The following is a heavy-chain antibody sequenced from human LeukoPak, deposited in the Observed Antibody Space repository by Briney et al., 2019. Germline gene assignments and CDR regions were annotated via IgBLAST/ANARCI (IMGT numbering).Heavy chain of an antibody. CDR3: ARDNLGSGFDY. Sequence: ASVKVSCKASGYTFTGYYMHWVRQAPGQGLEWMGRIIPILGIANYAQKFQGRVTITADKSTSTAYMELSSLRSEDTAVYYCARDNLGSGFDYWGQGTLVTVSS. CDR2: IIPILGIA. CDR1: GYTFTGYY. D-gene: IGHD2-15*01. J-gene: IGHJ4*02. V-gene: IGHV1-69*04.